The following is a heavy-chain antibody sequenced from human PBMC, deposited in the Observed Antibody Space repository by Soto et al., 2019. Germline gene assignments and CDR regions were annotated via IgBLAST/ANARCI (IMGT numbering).Heavy chain of an antibody. V-gene: IGHV6-1*01. J-gene: IGHJ6*02. CDR3: ARIRWLRGGYYYGMDV. CDR1: GDRVSSNSAA. Sequence: SRTLSLTFAISGDRVSSNSAAWSLIRQSPSRGLEWLGRTYYRSKWYNDYAVSVKSRITINPDTSKNQFSLQLNSVTPEDTAVYYCARIRWLRGGYYYGMDVWGQGTTVTVSS. D-gene: IGHD5-12*01. CDR2: TYYRSKWYN.